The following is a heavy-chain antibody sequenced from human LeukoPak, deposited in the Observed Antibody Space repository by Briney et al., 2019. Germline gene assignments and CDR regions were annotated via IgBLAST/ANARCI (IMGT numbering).Heavy chain of an antibody. D-gene: IGHD3-3*01. CDR3: ARLSYDFWSGYPYGMDV. CDR2: IYPGDSDT. Sequence: GESLKISCKGSGYSFTSYWIGWVRQMPGKGREWMGIIYPGDSDTRYSPSFQGQVTISADKSISTAYLQWSSLKASDTAMYYCARLSYDFWSGYPYGMDVWGQGTTVTVSS. J-gene: IGHJ6*02. V-gene: IGHV5-51*01. CDR1: GYSFTSYW.